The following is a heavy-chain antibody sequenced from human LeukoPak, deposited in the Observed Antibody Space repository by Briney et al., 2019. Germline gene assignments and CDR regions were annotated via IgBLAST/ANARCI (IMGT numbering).Heavy chain of an antibody. Sequence: ASVKVSCKTSGYRFTSYGIGWVRQAPGQGLEWVGWISIYNGKTYYAQSLQDSVTMTTDTSTNTVYMELRSLKSEDTAVYYCARACHLVVVTAEGAFFDPWGQGTLVTVSS. V-gene: IGHV1-18*01. J-gene: IGHJ5*02. CDR3: ARACHLVVVTAEGAFFDP. CDR2: ISIYNGKT. D-gene: IGHD2-21*02. CDR1: GYRFTSYG.